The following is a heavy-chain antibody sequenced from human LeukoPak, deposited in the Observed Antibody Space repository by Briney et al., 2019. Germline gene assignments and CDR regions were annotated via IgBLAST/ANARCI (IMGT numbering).Heavy chain of an antibody. Sequence: PGGSLRLSCAASGFTFSSYGMHWVRQAPGKGLEWVAFIRYDGSNKYYADSVKGRFTISRDNSKDTLYLQMNSLRAEDTAVYYCANEVDTARPYDAFDIWGQGTMVTVSS. CDR2: IRYDGSNK. CDR3: ANEVDTARPYDAFDI. D-gene: IGHD5-18*01. V-gene: IGHV3-30*02. J-gene: IGHJ3*02. CDR1: GFTFSSYG.